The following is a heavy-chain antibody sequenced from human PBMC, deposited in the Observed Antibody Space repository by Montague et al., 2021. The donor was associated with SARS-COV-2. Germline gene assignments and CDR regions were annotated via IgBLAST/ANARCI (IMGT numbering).Heavy chain of an antibody. Sequence: TLSLTCTVSGGSISSGSYYWSWIRQPAGKGLEWIGRVYASGITNSNPSLKSRVTISLATSKNQFSMRLSSVTAADTALYYGIRGLASVDSWGQGTLVTVSS. CDR2: VYASGIT. V-gene: IGHV4-61*02. J-gene: IGHJ5*01. CDR1: GGSISSGSYY. CDR3: IRGLASVDS.